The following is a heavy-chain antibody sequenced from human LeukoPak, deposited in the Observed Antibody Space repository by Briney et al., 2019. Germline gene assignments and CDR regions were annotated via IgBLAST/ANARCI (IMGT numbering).Heavy chain of an antibody. CDR2: IWYDGSNK. V-gene: IGHV3-33*01. CDR1: GFTFSSYG. J-gene: IGHJ6*02. D-gene: IGHD2-8*01. CDR3: ARGMGPVRGMDV. Sequence: GRSLRLSCAASGFTFSSYGMHWVRQAPGKGLEWVAVIWYDGSNKYYADSVKGRFTISRDNSKNTLYLQMNSLRAEDTAVYYCARGMGPVRGMDVWGQGTTVTVSS.